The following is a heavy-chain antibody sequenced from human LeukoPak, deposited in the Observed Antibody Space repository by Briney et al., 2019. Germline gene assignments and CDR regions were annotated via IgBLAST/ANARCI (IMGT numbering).Heavy chain of an antibody. J-gene: IGHJ4*02. CDR2: IYYSGST. CDR1: GGSISSYY. V-gene: IGHV4-59*01. CDR3: ASSGYRRRSFDY. D-gene: IGHD5-18*01. Sequence: SETLSLTCTVSGGSISSYYWSWIRQPPGKGLEWIGYIYYSGSTNYNPSLKSRVTISVDTSKNQFSLKPSSVTAADTAVYYCASSGYRRRSFDYWGQGTLVTVSS.